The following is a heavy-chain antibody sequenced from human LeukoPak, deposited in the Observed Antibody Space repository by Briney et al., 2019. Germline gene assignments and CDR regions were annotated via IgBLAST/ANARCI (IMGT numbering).Heavy chain of an antibody. CDR3: AKDQGVVVAATSWFDP. CDR1: GFTFSSYA. V-gene: IGHV3-23*01. Sequence: GGSLRLSCAASGFTFSSYAMSWVRQAPGKGLEWVSAISGSGGSTYYADSVKGRFTISRGNSKNTLYLQMNSLRAEDTAVYYCAKDQGVVVAATSWFDPWGQGTLVTVSS. J-gene: IGHJ5*02. CDR2: ISGSGGST. D-gene: IGHD2-15*01.